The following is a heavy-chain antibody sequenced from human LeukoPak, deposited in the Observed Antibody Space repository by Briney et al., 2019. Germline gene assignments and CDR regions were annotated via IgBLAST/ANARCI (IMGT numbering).Heavy chain of an antibody. D-gene: IGHD2-2*01. Sequence: GGSLRLSCAASGFTFSGSAMHWVRQASGKGLEWGGRIRTKVNSYATAYAASVTGRFTISRDDSKNTAYLEMNSLKSEDTAVYYCSRLGYCSSTSCHGFDIWGQGTMLTVSS. CDR3: SRLGYCSSTSCHGFDI. CDR2: IRTKVNSYAT. CDR1: GFTFSGSA. V-gene: IGHV3-73*01. J-gene: IGHJ3*02.